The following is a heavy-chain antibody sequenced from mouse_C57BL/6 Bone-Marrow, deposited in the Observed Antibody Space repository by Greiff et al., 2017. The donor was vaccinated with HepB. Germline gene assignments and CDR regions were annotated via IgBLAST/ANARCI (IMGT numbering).Heavy chain of an antibody. V-gene: IGHV5-6*01. CDR1: GFTFSSYG. CDR3: ASLAY. CDR2: ISSGGSYT. J-gene: IGHJ3*01. Sequence: EVQGVESGGDLVKPGGSLKLSCAASGFTFSSYGMSWVRQTPDKRLEWVATISSGGSYTYYPDSVKGRFTISRDNAKNTLYLQMSSLKSEDTAMYYCASLAYWGQGTLVTVSA.